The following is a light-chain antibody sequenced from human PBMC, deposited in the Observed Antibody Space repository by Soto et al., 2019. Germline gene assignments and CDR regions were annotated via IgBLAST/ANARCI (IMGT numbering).Light chain of an antibody. CDR2: GVS. CDR3: QQYGRSPYT. Sequence: EIVLTQSPGTLPLSPGERATLSCRASQSVSSNNLAWYRQKPGQAPRLLMYGVSSRATGIPDRFSGSGSGTDFTLTISRQAPEDFVVYYCQQYGRSPYTFGQGTKLEIK. V-gene: IGKV3-20*01. J-gene: IGKJ2*01. CDR1: QSVSSNN.